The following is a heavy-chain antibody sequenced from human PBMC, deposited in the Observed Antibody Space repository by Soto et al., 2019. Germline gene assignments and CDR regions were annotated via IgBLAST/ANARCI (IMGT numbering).Heavy chain of an antibody. D-gene: IGHD6-19*01. J-gene: IGHJ4*02. CDR1: GGSISSYY. Sequence: SETLSLTCTVSGGSISSYYWSWIRQAPGKGLEWIGYIYYSGSTNYNPSLKSRVTISVDTSKNQFSLKLSSVTAADTAVYYCARVRRTYSSGWYGFDYWGQGTLVTVSS. CDR3: ARVRRTYSSGWYGFDY. V-gene: IGHV4-59*01. CDR2: IYYSGST.